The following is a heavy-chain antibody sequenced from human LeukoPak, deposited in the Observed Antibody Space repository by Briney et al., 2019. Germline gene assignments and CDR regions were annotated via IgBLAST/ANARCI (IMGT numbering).Heavy chain of an antibody. CDR3: ARGVGSGWYRPFQAYFDY. Sequence: SETLSLTCAVYGGSFSGYYWSWIRQPPGKGLEWIGEINHSGGTNYNPSLKSRVTISVDTSKNQFSLKLSSVTAADTAVYYCARGVGSGWYRPFQAYFDYWGQGTLVTVSS. J-gene: IGHJ4*02. CDR1: GGSFSGYY. V-gene: IGHV4-34*01. D-gene: IGHD6-19*01. CDR2: INHSGGT.